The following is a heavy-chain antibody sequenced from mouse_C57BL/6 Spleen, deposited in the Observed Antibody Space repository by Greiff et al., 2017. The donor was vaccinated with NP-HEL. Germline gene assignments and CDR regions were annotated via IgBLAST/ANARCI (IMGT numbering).Heavy chain of an antibody. V-gene: IGHV1-18*01. J-gene: IGHJ3*01. CDR2: INPNNGGT. D-gene: IGHD1-3*01. CDR3: AREGDNYPLAY. CDR1: GYTFTDYN. Sequence: EVMLVESGPELVKPGASVKIPCKASGYTFTDYNMHWVKQSHGQSLEWIGDINPNNGGTIYTQKFKGKATLTVEKSSSTAYMELRSLTSEDTAVYYCAREGDNYPLAYWGQGTLVTVSA.